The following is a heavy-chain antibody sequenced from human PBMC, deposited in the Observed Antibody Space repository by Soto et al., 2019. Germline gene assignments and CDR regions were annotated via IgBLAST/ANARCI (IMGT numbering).Heavy chain of an antibody. D-gene: IGHD3-22*01. J-gene: IGHJ4*02. Sequence: QVQVVESGGGVVQPGGSLRLSCTASGFSLSRYGLHWIRQAPGKGLEWVAGLWSNGITRSYADSVKGRFTISRDTSENMLYLQMNSLGAEDTAVYYCAKTYYYDSSGYWPDYWGQGTLVTVSS. CDR1: GFSLSRYG. CDR2: LWSNGITR. V-gene: IGHV3-33*06. CDR3: AKTYYYDSSGYWPDY.